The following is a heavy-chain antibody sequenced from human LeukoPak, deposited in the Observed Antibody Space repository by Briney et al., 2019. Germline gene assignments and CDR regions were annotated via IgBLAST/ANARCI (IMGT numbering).Heavy chain of an antibody. V-gene: IGHV4-59*01. CDR1: GGSISSYY. Sequence: SETLSLTCTVSGGSISSYYWSWIRQPPRKGLEWIGYIYYSGSTNYNPSLKSRVTISVDTSKNQFSLKLSSVTAADTAVYYCARVAGAYDFWSGYNYYYMDVWGKGTTVTVSS. CDR2: IYYSGST. D-gene: IGHD3-3*01. J-gene: IGHJ6*03. CDR3: ARVAGAYDFWSGYNYYYMDV.